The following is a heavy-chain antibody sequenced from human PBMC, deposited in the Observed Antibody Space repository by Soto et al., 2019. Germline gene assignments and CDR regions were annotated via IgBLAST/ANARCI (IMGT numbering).Heavy chain of an antibody. D-gene: IGHD6-19*01. CDR2: ISYDGSNK. CDR3: ARGAGIAVAGTSFDY. V-gene: IGHV3-30-3*01. CDR1: GFTFSSYT. Sequence: QVQLVESGGGVVQPGRSLRLSCAASGFTFSSYTMHWVRQAPGKGLEWVALISYDGSNKYYADSVKGRFTISRDNSENTLYLQMNSLRAEDTAVYYCARGAGIAVAGTSFDYWGQGTLVTVSS. J-gene: IGHJ4*02.